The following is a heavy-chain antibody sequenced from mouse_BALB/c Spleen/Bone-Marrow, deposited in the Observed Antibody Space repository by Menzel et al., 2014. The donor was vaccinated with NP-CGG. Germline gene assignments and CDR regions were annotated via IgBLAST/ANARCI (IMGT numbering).Heavy chain of an antibody. V-gene: IGHV1S81*02. J-gene: IGHJ3*01. CDR3: TKGGDYDEEFAY. D-gene: IGHD2-4*01. CDR2: INPSNGGT. CDR1: GYTFTSYY. Sequence: QVQLKQPGAELVKPGASVKLSCKASGYTFTSYYMYWVKQRPGQGLEWIGGINPSNGGTNFNEKFKSKAPLTVDKSSSTAYIQLTSLTSENSPVYYCTKGGDYDEEFAYWAKGLWSLSLQ.